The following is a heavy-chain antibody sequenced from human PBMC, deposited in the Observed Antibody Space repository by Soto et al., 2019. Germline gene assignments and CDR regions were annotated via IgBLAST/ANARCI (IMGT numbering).Heavy chain of an antibody. D-gene: IGHD6-19*01. Sequence: VGSLRLSCEASGFTFTSDSMTWVRRAPGKGLEWVSSISSHGRDIFYADSVKGRFTISRDNAKDSLHLQMNSLTGEDSAVYYCARGAALAGKLDLWGQGTLVTVSS. CDR3: ARGAALAGKLDL. CDR2: ISSHGRDI. CDR1: GFTFTSDS. J-gene: IGHJ4*02. V-gene: IGHV3-21*06.